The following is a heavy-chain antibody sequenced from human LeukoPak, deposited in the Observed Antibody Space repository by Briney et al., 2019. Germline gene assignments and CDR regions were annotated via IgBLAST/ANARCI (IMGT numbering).Heavy chain of an antibody. Sequence: GGSLRLSCAASGFTFRTYSMNWVRQAPGKGLEWVANIKQDGSEKYYVDSVKGRFTISRDNAKNSLYLQMNSLRAEDTAVYYCARVYYYYYYYMDVWGKGTTVTVSS. CDR3: ARVYYYYYYYMDV. CDR2: IKQDGSEK. V-gene: IGHV3-7*01. CDR1: GFTFRTYS. J-gene: IGHJ6*03.